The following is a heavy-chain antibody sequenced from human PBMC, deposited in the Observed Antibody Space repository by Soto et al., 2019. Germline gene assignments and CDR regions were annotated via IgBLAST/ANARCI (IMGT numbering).Heavy chain of an antibody. CDR2: IYYSGST. J-gene: IGHJ5*02. V-gene: IGHV4-30-4*01. D-gene: IGHD6-13*01. CDR1: GGSISSGYYY. Sequence: SETLSLTCTVSGGSISSGYYYWSWIRQPPGKGLEWIGYIYYSGSTYYNPSLQSRVTISVDTSKNPFPLNLSSVTAADTAVYYCARERPDGSRLDPWGQGTLVTVSS. CDR3: ARERPDGSRLDP.